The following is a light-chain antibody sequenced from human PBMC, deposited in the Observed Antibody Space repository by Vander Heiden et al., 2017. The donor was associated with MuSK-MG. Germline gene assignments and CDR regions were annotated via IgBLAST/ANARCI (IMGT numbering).Light chain of an antibody. CDR1: QSIGIW. CDR2: RAS. Sequence: DIQMNQSPSTLSASVGARVTITCRASQSIGIWLAWYQQKPGKAPTLLIYRASTLESGVPSRCSGSGSGTEFTLTINSLQPDDFATYYCQQYNAFTWTFGQGTKVEIK. V-gene: IGKV1-5*03. CDR3: QQYNAFTWT. J-gene: IGKJ1*01.